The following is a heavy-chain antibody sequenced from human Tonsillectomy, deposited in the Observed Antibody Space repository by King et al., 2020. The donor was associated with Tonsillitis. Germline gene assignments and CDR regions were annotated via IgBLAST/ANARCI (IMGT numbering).Heavy chain of an antibody. CDR2: IYYSGST. CDR3: ARQGYDFWSGYLGWFDP. Sequence: QLQESGPGLVKPSETLSLTCTVSVGSISSSSYYWGWIRQPPGKGLVWFGSIYYSGSTYYNPSLKIRVTISVDTSKNQFSLKLSSVTAADTAVYYCARQGYDFWSGYLGWFDPWGQGTLVTVSS. CDR1: VGSISSSSYY. J-gene: IGHJ5*02. D-gene: IGHD3-3*01. V-gene: IGHV4-39*01.